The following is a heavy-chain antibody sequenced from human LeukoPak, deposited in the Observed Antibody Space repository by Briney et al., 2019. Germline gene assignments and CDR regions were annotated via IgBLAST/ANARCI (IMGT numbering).Heavy chain of an antibody. CDR1: GDSISSYF. D-gene: IGHD3-9*01. V-gene: IGHV4-59*03. CDR3: AGDSYAIDTATPRSFDP. CDR2: FHDSGSA. J-gene: IGHJ5*02. Sequence: SETLSLTCTVSGDSISSYFWSWIRQPPGKGLEWIGYFHDSGSANYNPSLKSRITMSVDTSKNQFSLKLRSVTAADTAVDYCAGDSYAIDTATPRSFDPWGQGTLVTVSS.